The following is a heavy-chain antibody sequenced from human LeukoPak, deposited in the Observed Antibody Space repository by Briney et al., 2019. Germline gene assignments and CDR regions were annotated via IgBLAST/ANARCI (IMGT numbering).Heavy chain of an antibody. V-gene: IGHV3-48*03. CDR3: ARSTTYYDILTGYLAGSGYMDV. Sequence: GGSLRLSCAASGFTFSSYEMNWVRQAPGKGLEWVSYISSSGSTIYYADSVKGRFTISRDNAKNSLYLQMNSLRAEDTAVYYCARSTTYYDILTGYLAGSGYMDVWGKGTTVTISS. CDR1: GFTFSSYE. CDR2: ISSSGSTI. D-gene: IGHD3-9*01. J-gene: IGHJ6*03.